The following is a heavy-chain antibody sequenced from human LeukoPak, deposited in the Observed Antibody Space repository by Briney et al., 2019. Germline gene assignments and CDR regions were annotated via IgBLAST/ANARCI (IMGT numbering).Heavy chain of an antibody. CDR3: AKGGSSGYYFDY. V-gene: IGHV3-48*01. Sequence: PGGSLRLSCAASGFTFSSYNMNWVRQAPGKGLEWVSYISSSSTIIYYADSVKGRLIISRDNAKNSLYLQMNGLRAEDTAVYYCAKGGSSGYYFDYWGQGTLVTVSS. CDR2: ISSSSTII. D-gene: IGHD3-22*01. CDR1: GFTFSSYN. J-gene: IGHJ4*02.